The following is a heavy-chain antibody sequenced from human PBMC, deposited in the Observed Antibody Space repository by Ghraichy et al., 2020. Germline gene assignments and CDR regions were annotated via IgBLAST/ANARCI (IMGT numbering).Heavy chain of an antibody. V-gene: IGHV4-59*01. Sequence: SETLSLTCTVSGGSISSYYWSWIRQPPGKGLEWIGYIYYSGSTNYNPSLKSRVTISVDTSKNQFSLKLSSVTAADTAVYYCARVVQKGRFDYWGQGTLVTVSS. CDR2: IYYSGST. D-gene: IGHD6-6*01. J-gene: IGHJ4*02. CDR1: GGSISSYY. CDR3: ARVVQKGRFDY.